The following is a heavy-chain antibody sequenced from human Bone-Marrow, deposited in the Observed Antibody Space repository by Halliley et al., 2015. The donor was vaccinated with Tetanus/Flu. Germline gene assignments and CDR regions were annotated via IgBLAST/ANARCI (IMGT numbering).Heavy chain of an antibody. J-gene: IGHJ4*02. CDR2: IYYSGST. CDR1: GGSISSSY. D-gene: IGHD3-22*01. V-gene: IGHV4-59*01. CDR3: ARFGYDSSGTYHVFDY. Sequence: TLSLTCTVSGGSISSSYWSWIRQPPGKGLEWIGYIYYSGSTNYNPSLKSRVTISLDTSRNQFSLKLRSVTAADTAVYYCARFGYDSSGTYHVFDYWGQGTLVTVSS.